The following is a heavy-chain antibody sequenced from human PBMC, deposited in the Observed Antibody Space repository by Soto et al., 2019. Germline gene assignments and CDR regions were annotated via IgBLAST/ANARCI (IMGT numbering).Heavy chain of an antibody. Sequence: SSETLSLTCTVSGGSISSGDYYWSWIRQPPGKGLEWVGYIYYSGSTYYNPSLKSRVTISVDTSKNQFSLKLSSVTAADTAVYYCARAGWELAGDAFDIWGQGTMVTVSS. CDR2: IYYSGST. CDR3: ARAGWELAGDAFDI. V-gene: IGHV4-30-4*01. D-gene: IGHD1-26*01. J-gene: IGHJ3*02. CDR1: GGSISSGDYY.